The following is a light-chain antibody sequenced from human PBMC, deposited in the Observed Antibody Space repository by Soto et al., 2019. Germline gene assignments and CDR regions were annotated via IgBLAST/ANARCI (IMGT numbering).Light chain of an antibody. J-gene: IGKJ1*01. V-gene: IGKV1-5*03. CDR1: QTISSW. CDR3: QHYNSYSEA. Sequence: DIQMTQSPSTLSGSVGDRVTITCRASQTISSWLAWYQQKPGKAPKLLIYKASTLKSGVPLRFSGSGSGTAFTFTISSLQPDDFATYYCQHYNSYSEACGQGTKVELK. CDR2: KAS.